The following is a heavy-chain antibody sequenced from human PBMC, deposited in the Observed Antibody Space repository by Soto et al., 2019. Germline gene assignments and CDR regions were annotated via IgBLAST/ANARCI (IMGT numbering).Heavy chain of an antibody. V-gene: IGHV3-23*01. D-gene: IGHD5-12*01. CDR3: VKEWTPRRAFDS. J-gene: IGHJ4*02. Sequence: EVQLLESGGGLVQPGGSLRLSCAASRFMFSRYAMSWVHQAPGKGLEWVSGISGSGGSTWYADSVKGRFTISRDNSKNMVYLQMNSLRVEDTAQYFCVKEWTPRRAFDSWGQGTQVTVSS. CDR2: ISGSGGST. CDR1: RFMFSRYA.